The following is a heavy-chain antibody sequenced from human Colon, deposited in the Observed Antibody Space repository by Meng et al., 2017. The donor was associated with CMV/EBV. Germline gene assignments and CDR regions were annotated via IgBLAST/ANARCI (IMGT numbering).Heavy chain of an antibody. CDR3: ATGGTNWFNP. CDR2: FYYSGST. D-gene: IGHD3-16*01. Sequence: QVHLQGSGPGLVKPSETLSLTCTVSGGSITSYYLSWIRQPPGKGLEWIGYFYYSGSTNYNPSLKSRVTISVDTSKNQLSLKLSSVTAADTAVHYCATGGTNWFNPWGQGTLVTVSS. J-gene: IGHJ5*02. CDR1: GGSITSYY. V-gene: IGHV4-59*01.